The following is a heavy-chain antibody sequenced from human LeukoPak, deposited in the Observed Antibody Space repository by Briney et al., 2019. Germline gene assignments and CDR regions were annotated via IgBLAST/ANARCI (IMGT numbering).Heavy chain of an antibody. CDR3: VRDVEGFYYYGMDV. V-gene: IGHV3-11*06. J-gene: IGHJ6*04. Sequence: GGSLRLSCAASGFTFSDYYMSWIRQAPGKGLEWVSYISSSSSYTNYADSVKGRFTISRDNAKNSLYLQMNSLRAEDTAVYYCVRDVEGFYYYGMDVWGKGTTVTVSS. CDR1: GFTFSDYY. CDR2: ISSSSSYT. D-gene: IGHD2-15*01.